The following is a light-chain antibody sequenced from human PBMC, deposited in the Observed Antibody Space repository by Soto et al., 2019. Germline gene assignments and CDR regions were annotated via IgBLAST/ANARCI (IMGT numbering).Light chain of an antibody. V-gene: IGKV1-5*03. Sequence: DIQMTQSPSTLSATAGDRVTITCRASQSISSWLAWYQHKPGKAPKLLIYKASTLKSGVPSRFSGSGSGTEFTLAISSLQSDDFATYYCQHYNSYSEAFGQGTKV. CDR1: QSISSW. J-gene: IGKJ1*01. CDR3: QHYNSYSEA. CDR2: KAS.